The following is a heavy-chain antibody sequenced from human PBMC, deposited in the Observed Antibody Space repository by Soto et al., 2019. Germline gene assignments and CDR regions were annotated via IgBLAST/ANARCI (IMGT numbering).Heavy chain of an antibody. CDR2: IYYSGST. D-gene: IGHD2-2*01. CDR1: VVSISSGDYY. CDR3: ARAYCSSTSCYNGMDV. V-gene: IGHV4-30-4*01. J-gene: IGHJ6*01. Sequence: PWETLSLTCTFSVVSISSGDYYCSWVRQPPWKGLEWIGYIYYSGSTYYNPSLKSRVTISVDTSKNQFSLKLSSVTAADTAVYYCARAYCSSTSCYNGMDVWGQGTTVTVS.